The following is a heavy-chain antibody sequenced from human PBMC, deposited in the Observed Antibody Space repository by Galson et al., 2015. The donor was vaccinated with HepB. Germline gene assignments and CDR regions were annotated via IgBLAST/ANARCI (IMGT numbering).Heavy chain of an antibody. CDR3: ARTPDEYSSSSNFDY. CDR2: IYPGDSDT. V-gene: IGHV5-51*03. Sequence: QSGAEVKKPGESLKISCKGPGYSFTSYWIGWVRQMPGKGLEWMGIIYPGDSDTRYSPSFQGQVTISADKSISTAYLQWSSLKASDTAMYYCARTPDEYSSSSNFDYWGQGTLVTVSS. J-gene: IGHJ4*02. D-gene: IGHD6-6*01. CDR1: GYSFTSYW.